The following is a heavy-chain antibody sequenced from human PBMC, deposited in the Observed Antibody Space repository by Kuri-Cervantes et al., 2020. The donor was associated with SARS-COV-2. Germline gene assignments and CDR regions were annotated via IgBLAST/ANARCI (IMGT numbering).Heavy chain of an antibody. J-gene: IGHJ6*02. CDR2: ISWNSGSI. V-gene: IGHV3-9*01. CDR3: AKDPGVRDYYYYGMDV. Sequence: SLKISCAASGFTFDDYAMHWVRQAPGKGLEWVSGISWNSGSIGYADSVKGRFTISRDNAKNSLYLQMNSLRAEDTALYYCAKDPGVRDYYYYGMDVWGQGTTVTVSS. D-gene: IGHD3-10*01. CDR1: GFTFDDYA.